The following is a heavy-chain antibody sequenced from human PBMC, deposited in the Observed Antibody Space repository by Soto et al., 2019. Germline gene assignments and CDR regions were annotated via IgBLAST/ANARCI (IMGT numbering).Heavy chain of an antibody. V-gene: IGHV4-59*01. CDR1: GGSISSYY. J-gene: IGHJ4*02. D-gene: IGHD1-26*01. CDR3: ARDQGGSGSCIDY. Sequence: SETLSLTCTVSGGSISSYYWSWIRQPPGKGLEWIGYIYYSGSTNYNPSLKSRVTISVDTSKNQFSLKLSSVTAADTAVYYCARDQGGSGSCIDYWGQGTLVTVSS. CDR2: IYYSGST.